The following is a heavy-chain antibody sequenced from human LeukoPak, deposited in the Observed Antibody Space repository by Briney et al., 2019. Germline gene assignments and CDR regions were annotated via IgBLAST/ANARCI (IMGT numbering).Heavy chain of an antibody. Sequence: GGSLRLSCAASGFTFSSYAMSWVRQAPGKGLEWVSAISGSGGSTYYADSVKGRFTISRDNSKNTLYLQMNSLRAEDTAVYYCAKDHDYYDSSGYYSFDYWGQGTLVTVSS. D-gene: IGHD3-22*01. CDR3: AKDHDYYDSSGYYSFDY. V-gene: IGHV3-23*01. J-gene: IGHJ4*02. CDR1: GFTFSSYA. CDR2: ISGSGGST.